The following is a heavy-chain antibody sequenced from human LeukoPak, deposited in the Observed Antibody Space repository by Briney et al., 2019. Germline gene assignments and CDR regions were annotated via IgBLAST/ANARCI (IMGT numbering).Heavy chain of an antibody. D-gene: IGHD2-15*01. CDR1: GYSISSGYF. J-gene: IGHJ3*02. CDR3: ARDADILAAFDI. V-gene: IGHV4-38-2*02. Sequence: SGTLSLTCAVSGYSISSGYFWGWIRQPSGKGLEWIASMYHRGRTYHNPSLKSRVTISVDRSKNQFSLKLSSVTAADTAVYYCARDADILAAFDIWGQGTMVTVSS. CDR2: MYHRGRT.